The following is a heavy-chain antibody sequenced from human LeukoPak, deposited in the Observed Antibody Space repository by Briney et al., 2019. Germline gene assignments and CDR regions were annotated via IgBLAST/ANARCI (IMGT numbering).Heavy chain of an antibody. J-gene: IGHJ3*02. CDR3: ARETYYYPRAFDI. D-gene: IGHD3-10*01. CDR1: GFTFGDYA. Sequence: GGSLRLSCTASGFTFGDYAMSWFRQAPGKGLEWVGFIRSKAYGGTTEYAASVKGRFTISRDDSKSIAYLQMNSLKTEDTAVYYCARETYYYPRAFDIWGQGTMVTVSS. CDR2: IRSKAYGGTT. V-gene: IGHV3-49*03.